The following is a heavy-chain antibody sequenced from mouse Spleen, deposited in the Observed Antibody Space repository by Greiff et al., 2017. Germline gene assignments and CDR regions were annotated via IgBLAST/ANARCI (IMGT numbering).Heavy chain of an antibody. CDR2: IRNKVNGYTT. Sequence: EVQRVESGGGLLQPGNSLSLSCAASGFTFTDYYMSWVRQPPGKALEWLGFIRNKVNGYTTEYSASVTGRFAISRDNSQSILYLQMNALRPEDSATYYCARYNYDAGYYGDYWGQGTSVTVSS. CDR1: GFTFTDYY. J-gene: IGHJ4*01. V-gene: IGHV7-3*01. D-gene: IGHD2-3*01. CDR3: ARYNYDAGYYGDY.